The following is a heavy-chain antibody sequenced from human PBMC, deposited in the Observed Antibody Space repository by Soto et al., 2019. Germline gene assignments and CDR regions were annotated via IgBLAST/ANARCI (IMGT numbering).Heavy chain of an antibody. J-gene: IGHJ4*02. D-gene: IGHD3-22*01. V-gene: IGHV1-2*04. CDR3: ARDFSMVVVAPGY. CDR2: INPNSGGT. Sequence: ASVKVSCKASGYTFTGYYMHWVRQAPGQGLEWMGWINPNSGGTNYAQKFQGWVTMTRDTSISTAYMELSRLRSEDTAVYYCARDFSMVVVAPGYWGQGALVTVSS. CDR1: GYTFTGYY.